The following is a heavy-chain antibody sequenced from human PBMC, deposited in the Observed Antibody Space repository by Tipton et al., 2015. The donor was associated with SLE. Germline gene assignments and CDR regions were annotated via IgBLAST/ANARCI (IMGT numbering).Heavy chain of an antibody. D-gene: IGHD1-26*01. Sequence: TLSLTCSVSGHSVTVYSWSWIRQTPLKGLEWIGYVSNTGGTNYNPSLKSRVTMSVDTSKNQFSLKLSAVTAAVTAVYYCTRDGGVGATVWWGQGTLVTVSS. CDR2: VSNTGGT. CDR1: GHSVTVYS. J-gene: IGHJ4*02. CDR3: TRDGGVGATVW. V-gene: IGHV4-59*02.